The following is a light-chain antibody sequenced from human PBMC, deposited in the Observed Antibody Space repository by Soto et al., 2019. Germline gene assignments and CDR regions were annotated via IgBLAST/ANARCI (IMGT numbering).Light chain of an antibody. CDR3: SSYAGSNNLV. J-gene: IGLJ1*01. Sequence: QSALTQPPSASGSPGQSVTISCTGTSNDVGGYNYVSWYQQHPGKAPKVLIYAVSKRPSGVPDRFSGSKSGNTASLTVSGLQDDDEADYYCSSYAGSNNLVFGTGTKVTV. CDR2: AVS. CDR1: SNDVGGYNY. V-gene: IGLV2-8*01.